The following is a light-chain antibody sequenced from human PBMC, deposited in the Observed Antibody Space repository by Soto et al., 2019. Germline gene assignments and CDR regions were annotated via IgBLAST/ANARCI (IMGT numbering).Light chain of an antibody. Sequence: DIQMTQSPSSLSASVGDRVTITCRAGQDINIYLAWYQQKPGKVPKLLISAASTLQSGVPSRFSGSGSGTDFALTISSLQREDVATYYCQKYDGGPLTFGGGTKVEI. CDR3: QKYDGGPLT. CDR2: AAS. V-gene: IGKV1-27*01. CDR1: QDINIY. J-gene: IGKJ4*01.